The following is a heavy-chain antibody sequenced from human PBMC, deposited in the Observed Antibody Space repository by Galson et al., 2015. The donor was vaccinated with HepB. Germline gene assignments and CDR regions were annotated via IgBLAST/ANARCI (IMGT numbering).Heavy chain of an antibody. Sequence: SLRLSCAASGFTFSSYSMNWVRQAPGKGLEWVSYISSSSSTIYYADSVKGRFTISRDNAKNSLYLQMNSLRDEDTAVYYCARALAGFGENLRWRRGHGMDVWGQGTTVTVSS. CDR3: ARALAGFGENLRWRRGHGMDV. V-gene: IGHV3-48*02. D-gene: IGHD3-10*01. CDR2: ISSSSSTI. CDR1: GFTFSSYS. J-gene: IGHJ6*02.